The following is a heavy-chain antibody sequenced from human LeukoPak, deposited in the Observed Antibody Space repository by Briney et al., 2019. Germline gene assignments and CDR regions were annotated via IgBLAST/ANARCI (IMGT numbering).Heavy chain of an antibody. D-gene: IGHD3-16*01. CDR2: IIPVLGTA. CDR1: GGTFSSSG. J-gene: IGHJ4*02. V-gene: IGHV1-69*13. Sequence: GASVTVSCKASGGTFSSSGISWVRQAPGQGLECMGGIIPVLGTANYARTFRDRLTITADESTSTAYMELSSLRFEDTAMYYCVSSLPGGNLSFNYWGQGTLVTVSS. CDR3: VSSLPGGNLSFNY.